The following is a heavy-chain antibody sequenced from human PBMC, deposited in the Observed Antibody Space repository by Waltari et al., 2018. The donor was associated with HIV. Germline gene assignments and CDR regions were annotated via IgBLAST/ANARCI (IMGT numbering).Heavy chain of an antibody. V-gene: IGHV3-74*01. CDR1: GFAFSRYY. CDR2: ISSGGSTT. J-gene: IGHJ6*02. CDR3: ARYRPEVHYYNGMDV. Sequence: EVQLVESGGGSLQAGGSLRLSCAAAGFAFSRYYMFWVRQAPGKGLVWVSRISSGGSTTSYADSVKGRFTVSRDNARNTLYLQMNSLRAEDTAVYYCARYRPEVHYYNGMDVWGQGTTVTVSS. D-gene: IGHD3-16*02.